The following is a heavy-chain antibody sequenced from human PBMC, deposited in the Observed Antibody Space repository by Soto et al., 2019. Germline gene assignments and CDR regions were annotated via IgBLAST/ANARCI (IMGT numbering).Heavy chain of an antibody. CDR3: AKDLRPDGRYDFVY. D-gene: IGHD1-26*01. CDR1: GFDFRIYA. CDR2: MIGDGTSW. J-gene: IGHJ4*02. V-gene: IGHV3-23*01. Sequence: EVQLLESGGGLAQAGGSLRLSCAASGFDFRIYAMNWVRQAPGKGLEWVAVMIGDGTSWDYADSVRGRFTISRDNSKNTLYLQMNSLRAGDTAVYYCAKDLRPDGRYDFVYWGQGTLVTVSS.